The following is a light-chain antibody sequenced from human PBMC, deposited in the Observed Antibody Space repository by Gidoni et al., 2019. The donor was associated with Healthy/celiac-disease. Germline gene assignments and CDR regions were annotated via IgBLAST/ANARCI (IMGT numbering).Light chain of an antibody. CDR3: QQYYRTPT. J-gene: IGKJ4*01. V-gene: IGKV4-1*01. CDR1: QHVLYSSNNKNF. CDR2: WAS. Sequence: DIVVTQSPDSLTVSLGERATIYCQYRQHVLYSSNNKNFLAWYQHKPRHPPRLLLYWASTRASGVPDRFIGSGSGTNFTLTISSLQAEDVALYYCQQYYRTPTFXGXTRVEI.